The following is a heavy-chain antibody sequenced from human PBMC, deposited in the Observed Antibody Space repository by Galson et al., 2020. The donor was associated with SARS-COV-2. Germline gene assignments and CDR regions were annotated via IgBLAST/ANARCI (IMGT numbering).Heavy chain of an antibody. CDR1: GFTFSSYG. CDR3: ARGSSSNAFDI. D-gene: IGHD3-10*01. V-gene: IGHV3-33*08. Sequence: TGGSLRLSCAASGFTFSSYGMHWVRQAPGKGLEWVAVIWYDGSNKYYADSVKGRFTISRDNSKNTLYLQMNSLRADDTAVYYCARGSSSNAFDIWGQGTMVTVSS. CDR2: IWYDGSNK. J-gene: IGHJ3*02.